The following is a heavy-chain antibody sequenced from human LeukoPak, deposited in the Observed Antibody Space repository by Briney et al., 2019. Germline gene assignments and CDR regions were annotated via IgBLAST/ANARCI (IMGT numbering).Heavy chain of an antibody. D-gene: IGHD4-11*01. CDR3: ARVYSNYYYYYGMDV. J-gene: IGHJ6*02. V-gene: IGHV1-2*06. Sequence: GASVKVSCKASGYTSTGYYMHWVRQAPGQGLEWMGRINPNSGGTNYAQKFQGRVTMTRDTSISTAYMELSRLRSDDTAVYYCARVYSNYYYYYGMDVWGQGTTVTVSS. CDR1: GYTSTGYY. CDR2: INPNSGGT.